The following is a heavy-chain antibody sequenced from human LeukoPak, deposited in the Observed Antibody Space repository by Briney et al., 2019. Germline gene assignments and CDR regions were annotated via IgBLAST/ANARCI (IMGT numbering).Heavy chain of an antibody. CDR3: AKDSDILTGYYYFDY. J-gene: IGHJ4*02. Sequence: GGSLRLSCAASGFTFDDYAMHWVRQAPGKGLEWVSGISWNSGSIGYADSVKGRFTISRDNAKNSLYLQMNSLRAEDTALYYRAKDSDILTGYYYFDYWGQGTLVTVSS. V-gene: IGHV3-9*01. CDR2: ISWNSGSI. D-gene: IGHD3-9*01. CDR1: GFTFDDYA.